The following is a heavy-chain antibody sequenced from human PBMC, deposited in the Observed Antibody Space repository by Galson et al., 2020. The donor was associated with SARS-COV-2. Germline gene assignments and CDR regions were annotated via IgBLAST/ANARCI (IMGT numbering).Heavy chain of an antibody. Sequence: ASVKVSCNISYYTLTQVSMHWVRQAPGQGLEWMGGFESEEGEAIYTQKFQGRVTMTEDTSTDTAYMELTSLTSDDSAVYYCATRNWNDGTFDFWGQGTLVTVSS. CDR3: ATRNWNDGTFDF. CDR1: YYTLTQVS. CDR2: FESEEGEA. V-gene: IGHV1-24*01. J-gene: IGHJ4*02. D-gene: IGHD1-1*01.